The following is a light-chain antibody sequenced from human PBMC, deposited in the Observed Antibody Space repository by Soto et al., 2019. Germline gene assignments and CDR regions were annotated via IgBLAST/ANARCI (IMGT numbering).Light chain of an antibody. Sequence: DIQMTQSPSSLSASVGDRVTITCQASQDISIYLTWYQQKLGKAPTLLIYDTSTLGAGVPARFSGSGSGTDFTLTISRLEPEDFAVYYCQQYGSSGTFGQGTKVDIK. CDR2: DTS. CDR1: QDISIY. CDR3: QQYGSSGT. J-gene: IGKJ1*01. V-gene: IGKV1-33*01.